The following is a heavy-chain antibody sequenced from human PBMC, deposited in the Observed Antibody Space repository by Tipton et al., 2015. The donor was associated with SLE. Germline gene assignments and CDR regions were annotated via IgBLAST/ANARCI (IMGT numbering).Heavy chain of an antibody. CDR1: GFTFSSYA. CDR2: ISYDGSNK. Sequence: SLRLSCAASGFTFSSYAMHWVRQAPGKGLEWVAVISYDGSNKYYADSVKGRFTISRDNSKNTLYLQMNSLRAEDTALYYCAKDMGPYSSSSGGPDYWGQGTLVTVSS. CDR3: AKDMGPYSSSSGGPDY. D-gene: IGHD6-6*01. J-gene: IGHJ4*02. V-gene: IGHV3-30*04.